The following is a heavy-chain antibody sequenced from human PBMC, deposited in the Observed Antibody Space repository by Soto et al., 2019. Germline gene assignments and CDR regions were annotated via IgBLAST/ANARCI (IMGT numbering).Heavy chain of an antibody. Sequence: GGSLRLSCAASGFTLNNYGVHWVRQAPGKGLEWVAVISFDGSKEYYGDAVKGRFTISRDNSENTVYLQMNSLRAEDTAVYYCARFHSAAYDYWGQGTLVTVSS. CDR2: ISFDGSKE. D-gene: IGHD6-13*01. CDR3: ARFHSAAYDY. V-gene: IGHV3-30*03. CDR1: GFTLNNYG. J-gene: IGHJ4*02.